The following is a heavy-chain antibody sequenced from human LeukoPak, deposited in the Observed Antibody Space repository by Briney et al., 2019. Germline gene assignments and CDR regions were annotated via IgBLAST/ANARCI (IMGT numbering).Heavy chain of an antibody. J-gene: IGHJ5*02. V-gene: IGHV3-53*01. CDR1: GFTFSSYA. Sequence: GGSLRLSCAASGFTFSSYAMHWVRQAPGKGLEWVSVIYSGGSTYYADSVKGRFTISRDNSKNTLYLQMNSLRAEDTAVYYCARVWLTNWFDPWGQGTLVTVSS. CDR2: IYSGGST. D-gene: IGHD5-12*01. CDR3: ARVWLTNWFDP.